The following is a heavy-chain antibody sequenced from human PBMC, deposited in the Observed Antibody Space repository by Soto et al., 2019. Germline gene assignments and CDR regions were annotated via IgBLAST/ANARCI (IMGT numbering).Heavy chain of an antibody. CDR2: IIPIFGTA. CDR3: ARDGTTGTRYYYYGMDV. CDR1: GGTFTSYA. Sequence: QVQLVQSGAEVKKPGSSVKVSCKASGGTFTSYAISWVRQAPGQGLEWMGGIIPIFGTANYAQKFQGRVTITADESTSTAYMELSSLRSEDTAVYYCARDGTTGTRYYYYGMDVWGQGTTVTVSS. V-gene: IGHV1-69*01. D-gene: IGHD1-1*01. J-gene: IGHJ6*02.